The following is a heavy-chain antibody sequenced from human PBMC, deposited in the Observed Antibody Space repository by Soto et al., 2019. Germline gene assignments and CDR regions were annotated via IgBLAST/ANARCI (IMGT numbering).Heavy chain of an antibody. CDR1: GFTFRSYG. D-gene: IGHD5-12*01. CDR3: ANPPTMAYRYFDL. J-gene: IGHJ2*01. Sequence: QVHLVESGGGVVQPGRSLRLSCAASGFTFRSYGMHWVRQAPGKGLEWVAVISYDGSNKYYADSVKGRFTISRDNSKNTLYLQMNSLRAEDTAVYYCANPPTMAYRYFDLWGRGTLVTVSS. CDR2: ISYDGSNK. V-gene: IGHV3-30*18.